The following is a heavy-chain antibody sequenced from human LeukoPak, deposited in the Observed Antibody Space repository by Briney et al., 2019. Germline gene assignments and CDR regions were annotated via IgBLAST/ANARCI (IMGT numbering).Heavy chain of an antibody. Sequence: GASVKVSCKASGYTFTGYYMHWVRQAPGQGLECMGRINPNSGGTNYAQKFQGRVTMTRDTSISTAYMELSRLRSDDTAVYYCARGGDGYNTPDWFDPWGQGTLVTVSS. CDR2: INPNSGGT. D-gene: IGHD5-24*01. J-gene: IGHJ5*02. CDR1: GYTFTGYY. V-gene: IGHV1-2*06. CDR3: ARGGDGYNTPDWFDP.